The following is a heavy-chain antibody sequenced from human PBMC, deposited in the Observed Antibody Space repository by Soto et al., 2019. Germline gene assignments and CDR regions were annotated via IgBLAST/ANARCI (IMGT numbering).Heavy chain of an antibody. J-gene: IGHJ6*02. D-gene: IGHD2-2*01. Sequence: VASVKVSCKAAAGTFSSYAISWVRQAPGQGLEWMGGIIPIFGTPNYAQKLQRRLTINADEPTSTAYVELSSLRSEDTAVYYCAILVVVAAATGPRGGHYYYGMDLWGPGTTVTVSS. V-gene: IGHV1-69*13. CDR3: AILVVVAAATGPRGGHYYYGMDL. CDR2: IIPIFGTP. CDR1: AGTFSSYA.